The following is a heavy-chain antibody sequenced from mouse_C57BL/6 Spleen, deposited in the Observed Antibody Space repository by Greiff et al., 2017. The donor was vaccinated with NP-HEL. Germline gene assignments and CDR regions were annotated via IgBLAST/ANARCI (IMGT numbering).Heavy chain of an antibody. V-gene: IGHV1-26*01. D-gene: IGHD3-2*02. CDR2: INPNNGGT. CDR1: GYTFTDYY. J-gene: IGHJ3*01. Sequence: VQLQQSGPELVKPGASVKISCKASGYTFTDYYMNWVKQSHGKSLEWIGDINPNNGGTSYNQKFKGKATLTVDKSSSTAYMELRSLTSEDSAVYYCARSRTAQATLWFAYWGQGTLVTVSA. CDR3: ARSRTAQATLWFAY.